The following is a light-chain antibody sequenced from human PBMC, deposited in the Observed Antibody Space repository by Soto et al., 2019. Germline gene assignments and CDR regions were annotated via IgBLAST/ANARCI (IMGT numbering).Light chain of an antibody. J-gene: IGKJ5*01. CDR3: QQYGSSIT. Sequence: ELVLTQSPATLSLSPGERATLSCRASQSVSSSYLAWYQQKPGQAPRLLIYGASSRATGIPDRFSGSGSGTDFTLTISRPEPEDFAVYYCQQYGSSITFGQGTRLEIK. V-gene: IGKV3-20*01. CDR2: GAS. CDR1: QSVSSSY.